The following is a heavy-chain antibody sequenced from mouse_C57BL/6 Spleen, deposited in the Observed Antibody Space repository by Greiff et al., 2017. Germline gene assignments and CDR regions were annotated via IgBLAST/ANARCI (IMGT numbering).Heavy chain of an antibody. CDR1: GFTFSDYG. J-gene: IGHJ4*01. V-gene: IGHV5-17*01. D-gene: IGHD1-1*01. CDR2: ISSGSSTI. CDR3: ARRFDYYGSSYAMDY. Sequence: DVKLVESGGGLVKPGGSLKLSCAASGFTFSDYGMHWVRQAPEKGLEWVAYISSGSSTIYYADTVKGRFTISGDNAKNTLFLQMTSLRSEDTAMYYCARRFDYYGSSYAMDYWGQGTSVTVSS.